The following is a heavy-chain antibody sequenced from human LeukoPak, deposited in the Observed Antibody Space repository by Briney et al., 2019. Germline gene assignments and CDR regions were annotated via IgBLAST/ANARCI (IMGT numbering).Heavy chain of an antibody. CDR1: DGSINSDY. CDR3: ARAINPGIAVAGLLDP. CDR2: IYYSGST. Sequence: SETLSLTCSVSDGSINSDYGNWIRRPPGKGLEWIGYIYYSGSTYYNPSLKSRVTISVDTSKNQFSLKLSSVTAADTAVYYCARAINPGIAVAGLLDPWGQGTLVTVSS. J-gene: IGHJ5*02. D-gene: IGHD6-19*01. V-gene: IGHV4-59*12.